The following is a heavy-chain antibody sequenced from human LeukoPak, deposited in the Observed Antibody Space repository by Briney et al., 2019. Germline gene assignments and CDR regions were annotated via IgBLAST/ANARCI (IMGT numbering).Heavy chain of an antibody. CDR1: GYTFTSYG. CDR3: ARDRIPYCYDRSGYYLGYFDY. V-gene: IGHV1-18*01. J-gene: IGHJ4*02. CDR2: ISAYNGNT. Sequence: ASVKVSCKASGYTFTSYGISWVRQAPGQGLEWMGWISAYNGNTNYAQKLQGRVTMTTDTSTSTAYMELRSLRSDDTAVYYCARDRIPYCYDRSGYYLGYFDYWGQGTLVTVSS. D-gene: IGHD3-22*01.